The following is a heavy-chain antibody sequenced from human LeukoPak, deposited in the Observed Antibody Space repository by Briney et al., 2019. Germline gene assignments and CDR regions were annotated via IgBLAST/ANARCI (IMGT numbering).Heavy chain of an antibody. CDR2: INGDGRVT. V-gene: IGHV3-74*01. CDR1: GFTFSNYW. Sequence: GGSLRLSCAASGFTFSNYWMHWVRQAPGKGLVWVSRINGDGRVTSSADSVKGRITISRDNAKNTLYLQMNSLRAEDTAVYYCTRAVSHYDSSGYNYYFDYWGQGTLVTVSS. D-gene: IGHD3-22*01. J-gene: IGHJ4*02. CDR3: TRAVSHYDSSGYNYYFDY.